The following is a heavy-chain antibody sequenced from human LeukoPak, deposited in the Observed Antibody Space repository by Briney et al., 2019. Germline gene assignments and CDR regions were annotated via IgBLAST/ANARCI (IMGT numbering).Heavy chain of an antibody. Sequence: GGSLRLSCAASGFTFSSYAMGWVRQAPGEGLEWVSGITGRDDNTYYADSVKGRFTISRDKSKNMLLLQMNSLTAEDTAIYYCAKDGSYGDFDFWGQGTLVTVSP. V-gene: IGHV3-23*01. J-gene: IGHJ4*02. CDR1: GFTFSSYA. CDR3: AKDGSYGDFDF. CDR2: ITGRDDNT. D-gene: IGHD4-17*01.